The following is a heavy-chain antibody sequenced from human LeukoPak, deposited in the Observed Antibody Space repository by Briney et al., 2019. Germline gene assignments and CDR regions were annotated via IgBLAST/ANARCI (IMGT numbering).Heavy chain of an antibody. Sequence: SETLSLTCTVSGGSISSYYWSWIRQPPGKGLEWIGYIYYSGSTNYNPSLKSRVTISVDTSKNQFSLKLSSVTAADTAVYYCASVEDYYDSSGFDYWGQGTLATVSS. CDR1: GGSISSYY. V-gene: IGHV4-59*01. CDR2: IYYSGST. J-gene: IGHJ4*02. CDR3: ASVEDYYDSSGFDY. D-gene: IGHD3-22*01.